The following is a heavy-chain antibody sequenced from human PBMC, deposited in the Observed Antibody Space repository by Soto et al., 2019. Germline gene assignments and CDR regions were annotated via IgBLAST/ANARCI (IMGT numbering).Heavy chain of an antibody. Sequence: QVQLVQSGAEVKKPGASVKVSCKASGYTFTSYGISWVRQAPGQGLEWMGWISAYNGNTNYAQKLQGRVTMTTDTSTSTAYMELRSLRSDATAVYYCARVPKAGYYCDSSGYSHFDYWGQGTLVTVSS. CDR2: ISAYNGNT. V-gene: IGHV1-18*04. J-gene: IGHJ4*02. CDR3: ARVPKAGYYCDSSGYSHFDY. CDR1: GYTFTSYG. D-gene: IGHD3-22*01.